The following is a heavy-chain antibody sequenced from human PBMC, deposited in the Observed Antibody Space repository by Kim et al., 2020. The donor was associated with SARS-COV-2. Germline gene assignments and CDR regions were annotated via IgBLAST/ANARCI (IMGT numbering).Heavy chain of an antibody. CDR1: GYTFTSYA. CDR3: ARGGQQWQPVHFDY. Sequence: ASVKVSCKASGYTFTSYAMHWVRQAPGQRLEWMGWINAGNGNTKYSQKFQGRVTITRDTSASTAYMELSSLRSEDTAVYYCARGGQQWQPVHFDYWGQGTLVTVSS. V-gene: IGHV1-3*01. D-gene: IGHD6-19*01. CDR2: INAGNGNT. J-gene: IGHJ4*02.